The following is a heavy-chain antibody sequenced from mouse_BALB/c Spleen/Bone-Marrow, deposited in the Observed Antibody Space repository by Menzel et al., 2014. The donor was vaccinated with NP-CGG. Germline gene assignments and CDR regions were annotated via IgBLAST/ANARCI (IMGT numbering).Heavy chain of an antibody. CDR2: IYPGSGST. CDR1: GYTFTDYV. D-gene: IGHD1-1*01. Sequence: VQLQESGPELVKPGASVKMSCKAPGYTFTDYVISWVKQRTGQGLEWIGEIYPGSGSTYYNEKFKGKATLTADKSSNTAYMQLSSLTSEDSAVYFCARGGGYGSSWFAYWGQGTLVTVSA. J-gene: IGHJ3*01. V-gene: IGHV1-77*01. CDR3: ARGGGYGSSWFAY.